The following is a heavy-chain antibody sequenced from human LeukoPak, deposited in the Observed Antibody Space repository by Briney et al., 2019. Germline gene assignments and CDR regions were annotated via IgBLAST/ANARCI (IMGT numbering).Heavy chain of an antibody. V-gene: IGHV3-11*01. CDR3: ARVIYGDYVNY. D-gene: IGHD4-17*01. Sequence: LSLTCAVYGGSFSDYYMSWIRQAPGKGLEWVSYISSSGSTIYYADSVKGRFTISRDNAKNSLYLQMNSLRAEDTAVYYCARVIYGDYVNYWGQGTLVTVSS. CDR2: ISSSGSTI. J-gene: IGHJ4*02. CDR1: GGSFSDYY.